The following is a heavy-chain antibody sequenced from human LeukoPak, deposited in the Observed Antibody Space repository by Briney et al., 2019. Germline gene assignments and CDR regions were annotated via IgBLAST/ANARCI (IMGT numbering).Heavy chain of an antibody. CDR1: GFTFSDYY. Sequence: GGSLRLSCAASGFTFSDYYMSWIRQAPGKGLEWVSYISSSGSTIYYADSVEGRFTISRDNAKNSLYLQMNSLRAEDTAVYYCARVTDYYYYGMDVWGQGTTVTVSS. CDR2: ISSSGSTI. V-gene: IGHV3-11*01. J-gene: IGHJ6*02. CDR3: ARVTDYYYYGMDV. D-gene: IGHD2-21*02.